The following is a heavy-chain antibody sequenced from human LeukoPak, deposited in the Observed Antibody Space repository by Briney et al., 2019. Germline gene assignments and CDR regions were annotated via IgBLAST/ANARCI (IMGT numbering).Heavy chain of an antibody. J-gene: IGHJ4*02. V-gene: IGHV5-51*01. D-gene: IGHD6-13*01. CDR1: GYRVTNYW. CDR2: IYPDDSDT. CDR3: VRLSGSRSWFGDY. Sequence: GESLKISCKGSGYRVTNYWIGWVRQMPGKGLEWMGIIYPDDSDTRYSPSVQGQVTISADKSINTAYLQWSSLKASDIAMYYCVRLSGSRSWFGDYWGQGTLVTVSS.